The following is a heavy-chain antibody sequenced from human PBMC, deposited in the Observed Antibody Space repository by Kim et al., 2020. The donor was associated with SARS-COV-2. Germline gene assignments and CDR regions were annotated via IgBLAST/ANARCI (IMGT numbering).Heavy chain of an antibody. CDR2: INHSGST. Sequence: SETLSLTCAVYGGSFSGYYWSWIRQPPGKGLEWIGEINHSGSTNYNPSLKSRVTISVDTSKNQFSLKLSSVTAADTAVYYCARLTGITMVRGVTDWGQGT. CDR1: GGSFSGYY. V-gene: IGHV4-34*01. D-gene: IGHD3-10*01. J-gene: IGHJ4*02. CDR3: ARLTGITMVRGVTD.